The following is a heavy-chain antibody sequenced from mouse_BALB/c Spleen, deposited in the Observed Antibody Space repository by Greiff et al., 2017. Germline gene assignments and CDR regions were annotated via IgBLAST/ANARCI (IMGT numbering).Heavy chain of an antibody. CDR1: GFTFSSFG. Sequence: EVKLVESGGGLVQPGGSRKLSCAASGFTFSSFGMHWVRQAPETGLEWVAYISSGSSTIYYADTVKGRFTISRDNPKNIRFQRMTSQRSEDTAMYSYARESSYGRFDYWGQGTTLTVSS. V-gene: IGHV5-17*02. J-gene: IGHJ2*01. D-gene: IGHD3-3*01. CDR3: ARESSYGRFDY. CDR2: ISSGSSTI.